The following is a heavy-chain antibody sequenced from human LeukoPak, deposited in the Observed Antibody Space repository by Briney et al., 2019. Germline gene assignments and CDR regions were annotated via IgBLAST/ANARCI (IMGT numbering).Heavy chain of an antibody. Sequence: GGSLRLSCAASGSTFSSYAMSWVHQAPGKGLEWVSAISGSGGSTYYADSVKGRFTISRDNSKNTLYLQMNSLRAEDTAVYYCAKFPQRHTAMATLDYWGQGTLVTVSS. CDR1: GSTFSSYA. V-gene: IGHV3-23*01. CDR2: ISGSGGST. J-gene: IGHJ4*02. D-gene: IGHD5-18*01. CDR3: AKFPQRHTAMATLDY.